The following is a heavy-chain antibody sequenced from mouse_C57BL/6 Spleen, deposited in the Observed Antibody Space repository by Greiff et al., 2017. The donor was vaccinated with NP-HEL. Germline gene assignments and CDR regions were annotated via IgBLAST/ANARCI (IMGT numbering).Heavy chain of an antibody. J-gene: IGHJ2*01. V-gene: IGHV1-82*01. Sequence: VQLQQSGPELVKPGASVKISCKASGYAFSSSWMNWVKQRPGKGLEWIGRIYPGDGDTNYNGKFKGKATLTADKSSSTAYMQLSSLTSEDSAVYFCARQLGRTLDYWGQGTTLTVSS. D-gene: IGHD1-1*01. CDR2: IYPGDGDT. CDR1: GYAFSSSW. CDR3: ARQLGRTLDY.